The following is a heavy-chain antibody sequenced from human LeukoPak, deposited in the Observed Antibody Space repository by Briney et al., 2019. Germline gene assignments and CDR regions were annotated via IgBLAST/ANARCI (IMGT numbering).Heavy chain of an antibody. CDR1: GFTFSNAW. Sequence: PGRSLRLSCAASGFTFSNAWMSWVRQAPGKGLEWVGRIKSKTDGGTTDYAAPVKGRFTISRDDSKNTLYLQMNSLKTEDTAVYYCTTTIADIAVAGRDENYYYYGMDVWGQGTTVTVSS. V-gene: IGHV3-15*01. CDR3: TTTIADIAVAGRDENYYYYGMDV. J-gene: IGHJ6*02. CDR2: IKSKTDGGTT. D-gene: IGHD6-19*01.